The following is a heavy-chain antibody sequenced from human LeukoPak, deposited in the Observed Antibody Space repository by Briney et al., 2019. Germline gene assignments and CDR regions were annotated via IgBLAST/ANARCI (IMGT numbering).Heavy chain of an antibody. CDR1: GFTFSSYN. V-gene: IGHV3-21*01. CDR3: ARDGSGTPFHFDY. Sequence: GGSLRLSCAAPGFTFSSYNMNWVRQAPGKGLEWVSSISSSTYIYYADSVKGRFTISRDNAKNSLYLQMNSLRAEDTAVYYCARDGSGTPFHFDYWGQGTLVTVSS. CDR2: ISSSTYI. D-gene: IGHD3-10*01. J-gene: IGHJ4*02.